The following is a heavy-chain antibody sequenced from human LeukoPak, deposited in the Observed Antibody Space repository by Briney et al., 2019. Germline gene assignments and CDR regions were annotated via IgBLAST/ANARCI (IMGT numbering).Heavy chain of an antibody. J-gene: IGHJ4*02. CDR2: ITSSSSYT. V-gene: IGHV3-21*01. D-gene: IGHD3-22*01. Sequence: GGSLRLSCAASGFTFSTYNMNWVRQAPGKGLEWVSSITSSSSYTFYADSVKGRFTISRDNSKNTLYLQMNSLRAEDTAVYYCAKDPTHYRVWDDYDSSVLSCWGQGTLVTVSS. CDR1: GFTFSTYN. CDR3: AKDPTHYRVWDDYDSSVLSC.